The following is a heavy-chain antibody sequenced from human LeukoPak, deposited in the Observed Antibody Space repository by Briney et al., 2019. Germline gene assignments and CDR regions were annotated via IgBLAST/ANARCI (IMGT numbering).Heavy chain of an antibody. D-gene: IGHD4-17*01. J-gene: IGHJ4*02. Sequence: ASVKVSCKASGYTFTGYYMHWVRQAPGQGLEWMGWINPNSGGTNYAQKFQGRVTMTRDTSISTAYMELSRLISDDTAVYYCASKKYGDQEVRYFGYWGQGTLVTVSS. CDR1: GYTFTGYY. V-gene: IGHV1-2*02. CDR2: INPNSGGT. CDR3: ASKKYGDQEVRYFGY.